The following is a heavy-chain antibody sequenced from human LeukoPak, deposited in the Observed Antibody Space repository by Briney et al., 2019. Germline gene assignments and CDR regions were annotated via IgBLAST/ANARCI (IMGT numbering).Heavy chain of an antibody. CDR1: GYSISSGYY. CDR2: IYHSGST. J-gene: IGHJ6*03. CDR3: ARGRWFGEYYYYYYYYMDV. V-gene: IGHV4-38-2*02. D-gene: IGHD3-10*01. Sequence: SETLSLTCTVSGYSISSGYYWGWIRQPPGKGLGWIGSIYHSGSTYYNPSLKSRVTISVDTSKNQFSLKLSSVTAADTAVYYCARGRWFGEYYYYYYYYMDVWGKGTTVTVSS.